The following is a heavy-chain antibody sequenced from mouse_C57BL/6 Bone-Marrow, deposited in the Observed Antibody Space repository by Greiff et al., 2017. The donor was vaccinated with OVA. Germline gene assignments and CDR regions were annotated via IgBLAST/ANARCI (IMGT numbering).Heavy chain of an antibody. CDR3: ASGYGSSPWYFDV. D-gene: IGHD1-1*01. Sequence: VQVVESGAELARPGASVKLSCKASGYTFTSYGISWVKQRTGQGLEWIGEIYPRSGNTYYNEKFKGKATLTADKSSSTAYMELRSLTSEDSAVYFCASGYGSSPWYFDVWGTGTTVTVSS. V-gene: IGHV1-81*01. CDR1: GYTFTSYG. CDR2: IYPRSGNT. J-gene: IGHJ1*03.